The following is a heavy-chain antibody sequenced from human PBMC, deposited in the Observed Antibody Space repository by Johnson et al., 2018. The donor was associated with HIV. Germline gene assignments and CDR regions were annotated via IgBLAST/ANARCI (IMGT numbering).Heavy chain of an antibody. CDR3: WKFHGSSASDAFDI. J-gene: IGHJ3*02. CDR2: ISSGSHTI. D-gene: IGHD2-2*01. Sequence: QVQLVESGGGVVRPGGSLRLSCAASGFTFSDYYMAWIRQAPGKGLEWVSFISSGSHTIYYADSVKGRFTLSRDNSKNSLYLQMNSLRAEDTAMYYCWKFHGSSASDAFDIWGQGTMVTVSS. V-gene: IGHV3-11*04. CDR1: GFTFSDYY.